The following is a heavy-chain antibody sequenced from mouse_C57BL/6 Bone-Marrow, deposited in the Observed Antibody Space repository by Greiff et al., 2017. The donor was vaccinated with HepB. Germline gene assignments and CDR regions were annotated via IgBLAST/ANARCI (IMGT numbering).Heavy chain of an antibody. CDR1: GFNIKDDY. CDR2: IDPENGDT. V-gene: IGHV14-4*01. Sequence: EVQLQQSGAELVRPGASVKLSCTASGFNIKDDYMHWVKQRPEQGLEWIGWIDPENGDTEYASKFQGKATITADPSSNTAYLQLSSLTSEDTAVYYCTGGWLLAWGQGTLVTVSA. J-gene: IGHJ3*02. CDR3: TGGWLLA. D-gene: IGHD2-3*01.